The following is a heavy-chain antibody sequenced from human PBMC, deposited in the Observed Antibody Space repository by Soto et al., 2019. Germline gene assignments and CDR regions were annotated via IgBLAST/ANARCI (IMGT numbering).Heavy chain of an antibody. CDR2: IIPIYASP. V-gene: IGHV1-69*06. Sequence: QVQLVQSGAEVKKPGSSVKVSCKASGGTFSSNAISWVRQAPGQGLEWMGGIIPIYASPNYAQNFQGTVTVTADKATSTPYLELSRLKFAASAIYYCTVTVTGSRSPLAHWGRGTLVIVSS. CDR1: GGTFSSNA. CDR3: TVTVTGSRSPLAH. D-gene: IGHD4-4*01. J-gene: IGHJ4*02.